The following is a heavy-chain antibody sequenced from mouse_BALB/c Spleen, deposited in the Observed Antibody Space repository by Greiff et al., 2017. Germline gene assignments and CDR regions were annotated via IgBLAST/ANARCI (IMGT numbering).Heavy chain of an antibody. J-gene: IGHJ2*01. CDR3: ARSYYDYDVDYFDY. CDR2: ISYSGST. D-gene: IGHD2-4*01. Sequence: EVKLVESGPSLVKPSQTLSLTCSVTGDSIPRGYWNWIRNFPGNTLEYMGYISYSGSTYYNPSLKSRIASTRDTSKNQYYLQLNSVTTEDTATYYGARSYYDYDVDYFDYWGQGTTLTVSS. CDR1: GDSIPRGY. V-gene: IGHV3-8*02.